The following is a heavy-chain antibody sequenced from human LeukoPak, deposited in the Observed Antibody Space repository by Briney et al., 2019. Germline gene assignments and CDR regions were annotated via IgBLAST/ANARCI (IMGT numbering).Heavy chain of an antibody. V-gene: IGHV1-8*01. CDR1: GYTFTSYD. CDR3: AKVGSTRHNWFDP. D-gene: IGHD2-2*01. Sequence: ASVKVSCKASGYTFTSYDINWVRQATGQGLEWRGWMNPNSGNTAYAQKFQGRVTMTSNTTISTAYKELSSLRSEDTAVYYCAKVGSTRHNWFDPWGQGTLVTVSS. CDR2: MNPNSGNT. J-gene: IGHJ5*02.